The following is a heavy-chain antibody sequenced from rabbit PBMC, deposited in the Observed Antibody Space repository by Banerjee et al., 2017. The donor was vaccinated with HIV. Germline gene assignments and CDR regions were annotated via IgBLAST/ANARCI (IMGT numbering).Heavy chain of an antibody. CDR2: INAVTGKA. Sequence: QQQLVESGGGLVQPEGSLTLTCKASGFSFSNKAVMCWVRQAPGKGLEWIACINAVTGKAVYASWAKGRFTISKTSSTTVTLQMTSLTAADTATYFCARDTGTSFSSYGMDLRGPGTLVTVS. J-gene: IGHJ6*01. D-gene: IGHD8-1*01. V-gene: IGHV1S45*01. CDR1: GFSFSNKAV. CDR3: ARDTGTSFSSYGMDL.